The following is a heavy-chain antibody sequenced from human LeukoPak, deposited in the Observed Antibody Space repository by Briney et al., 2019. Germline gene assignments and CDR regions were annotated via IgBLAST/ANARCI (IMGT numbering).Heavy chain of an antibody. V-gene: IGHV1-2*02. Sequence: GASVKVSCKASGYTFTGYYMHWVRQAPGQGLEWMGWINPNSGGTNYAQKFQGRVTMTRDTSISTAYMELSRLRSDDTAVYYCARTYRGSYRDAFDIWGQGTMVTVSS. D-gene: IGHD1-26*01. CDR1: GYTFTGYY. CDR2: INPNSGGT. J-gene: IGHJ3*02. CDR3: ARTYRGSYRDAFDI.